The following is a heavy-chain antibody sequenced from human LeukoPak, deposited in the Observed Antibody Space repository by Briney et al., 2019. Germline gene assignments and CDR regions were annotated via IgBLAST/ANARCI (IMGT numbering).Heavy chain of an antibody. CDR1: GGSFSGYY. V-gene: IGHV4-34*01. Sequence: SETLSLTCAVYGGSFSGYYWSWIRQPPGKGLEWIGEINHSGSTNYNPSLKSRVTISVDKSKNQFSLKLSSVTAADTAVYYCARRDYFGVEIDYWGQGTLVTVSS. CDR2: INHSGST. J-gene: IGHJ4*02. D-gene: IGHD3-3*01. CDR3: ARRDYFGVEIDY.